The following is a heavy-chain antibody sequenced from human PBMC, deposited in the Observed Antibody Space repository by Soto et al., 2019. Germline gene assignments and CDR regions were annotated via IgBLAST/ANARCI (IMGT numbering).Heavy chain of an antibody. CDR1: GGSISSYY. Sequence: SETLSLTCTVSGGSISSYYWSWIRQPPGKGLEWIGYIYYSGSTNYNPSLKSRVTISVDTSKNQFSLKLSSVTAADTAVYYCARALWSSGYDRWGQGTLVTVSS. V-gene: IGHV4-59*01. J-gene: IGHJ4*02. D-gene: IGHD5-12*01. CDR2: IYYSGST. CDR3: ARALWSSGYDR.